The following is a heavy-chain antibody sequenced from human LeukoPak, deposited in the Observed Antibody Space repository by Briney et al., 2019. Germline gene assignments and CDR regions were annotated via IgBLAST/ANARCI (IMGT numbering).Heavy chain of an antibody. CDR3: ARDCGVLGYMDV. D-gene: IGHD2-8*01. CDR1: EFIFNRSW. V-gene: IGHV3-53*01. J-gene: IGHJ6*03. CDR2: IYSGGST. Sequence: GGSLRLSCAASEFIFNRSWMNWVRQAPGKGLEWVSVIYSGGSTYYADSVKGRFTISRDNSKNTLYLQMNSLRAEDTAVYYCARDCGVLGYMDVWGKGTTVTVSS.